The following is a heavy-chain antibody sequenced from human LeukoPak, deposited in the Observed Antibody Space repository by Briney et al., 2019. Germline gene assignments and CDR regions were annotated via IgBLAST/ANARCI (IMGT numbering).Heavy chain of an antibody. CDR2: IYHSGST. V-gene: IGHV4-38-2*02. D-gene: IGHD2-15*01. CDR1: GGSISSYY. J-gene: IGHJ3*02. CDR3: ARAGCSGGSCYSHDAFDI. Sequence: SETLSLTCTVSGGSISSYYWGWIRQPPGKGLEWIGSIYHSGSTYYNPSLKSRVTISVDTSKNQFSLKLSSVTAADTAVYYCARAGCSGGSCYSHDAFDIWGQGTMVTVSS.